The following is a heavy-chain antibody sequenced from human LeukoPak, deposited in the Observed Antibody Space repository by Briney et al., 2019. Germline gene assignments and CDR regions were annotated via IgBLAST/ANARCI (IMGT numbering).Heavy chain of an antibody. D-gene: IGHD3-16*01. CDR1: GGSISSFY. CDR3: ARLHPGDF. J-gene: IGHJ4*02. Sequence: SETLSLTCGVSGGSISSFYWNWIRQPPGKGLEWLGYISFGTTNYNPSLKNRVAISVDWSKNQVSLNLTSVTAADTAVYYCARLHPGDFWGQGILVTVSS. V-gene: IGHV4-59*01. CDR2: ISFGTT.